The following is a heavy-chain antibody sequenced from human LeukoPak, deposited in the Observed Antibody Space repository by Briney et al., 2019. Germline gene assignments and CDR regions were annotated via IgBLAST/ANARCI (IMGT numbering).Heavy chain of an antibody. CDR1: GGSISSINHH. D-gene: IGHD4-23*01. CDR3: VRHDGRSGGTMGAFDS. CDR2: IYNGRTT. Sequence: SETLSLTCTVSGGSISSINHHWGWVRQSPGKDLEWIGSIYNGRTTFSNPSLNSRVTISIVTSKNQFSLQLNSVTAADTAVYYCVRHDGRSGGTMGAFDSWGQGSLVTVSS. V-gene: IGHV4-39*01. J-gene: IGHJ5*01.